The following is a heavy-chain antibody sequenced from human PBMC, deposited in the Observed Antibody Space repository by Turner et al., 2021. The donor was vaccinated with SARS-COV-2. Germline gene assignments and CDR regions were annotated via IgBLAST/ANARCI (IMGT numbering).Heavy chain of an antibody. CDR3: ASSSAYNNNWYLKH. D-gene: IGHD6-13*01. V-gene: IGHV3-53*04. CDR1: GFTVSSYY. CDR2: IYSGGST. Sequence: EVQLVESGGGLVQPGGSLRLSCAAAGFTVSSYYMSWVRQAPGKGREWVSVIYSGGSTYYADSVKGRFTISRHNAKNTLYLQMNSLRAEDTAVYYCASSSAYNNNWYLKHWGQGTLVTVSS. J-gene: IGHJ4*02.